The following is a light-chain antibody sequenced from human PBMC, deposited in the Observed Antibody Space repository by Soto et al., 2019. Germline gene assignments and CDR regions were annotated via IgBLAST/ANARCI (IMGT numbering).Light chain of an antibody. Sequence: WRKTPSAPXRCHYHTPTHSCRASQSISNYLAWYQQKPGQAXRXXXNDAFTRATGIPARFSGSGSGTDFTLTIIGLQPEDCALYYCQLSFSWLRAVGQGTMVDI. CDR3: QLSFSWLRA. CDR2: DAF. V-gene: IGKV3-11*01. CDR1: QSISNY. J-gene: IGKJ1*01.